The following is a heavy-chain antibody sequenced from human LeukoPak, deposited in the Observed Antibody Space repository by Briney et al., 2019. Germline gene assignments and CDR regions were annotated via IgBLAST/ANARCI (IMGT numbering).Heavy chain of an antibody. D-gene: IGHD4-17*01. Sequence: SETLSHTCAVYGGSFSGYYWSWICQPPGKGLEWIGEINHSGSTNYNPSLKSRVTISVDTSKNQFSLKLSSVTAADTAVYYCARGPPYGDFGNWFDPWGQGTLVTVSS. CDR2: INHSGST. J-gene: IGHJ5*02. V-gene: IGHV4-34*01. CDR1: GGSFSGYY. CDR3: ARGPPYGDFGNWFDP.